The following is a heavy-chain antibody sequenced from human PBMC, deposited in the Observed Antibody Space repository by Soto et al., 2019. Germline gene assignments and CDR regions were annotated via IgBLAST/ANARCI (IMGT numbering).Heavy chain of an antibody. CDR1: GGSISSSNW. V-gene: IGHV4-4*02. D-gene: IGHD4-17*01. J-gene: IGHJ4*02. CDR3: ARSNGDYGDDTRADY. CDR2: IYHSGST. Sequence: QVQLQESGPGLVKPSGTLSLTCAVSGGSISSSNWWSWVRQPPGKGLEWIGEIYHSGSTNYNPSLKSRVTISVDKSKNQFSLKLCSVTAADTAVYYCARSNGDYGDDTRADYWGQGTLVTVSS.